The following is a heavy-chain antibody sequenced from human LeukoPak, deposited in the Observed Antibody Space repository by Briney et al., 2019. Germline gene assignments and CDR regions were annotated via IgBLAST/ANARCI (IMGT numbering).Heavy chain of an antibody. CDR3: ARGHDHGGNSRIGY. D-gene: IGHD4-23*01. CDR2: INHSGST. CDR1: GGSFSGYY. Sequence: SETLSLTCAVYGGSFSGYYWSWIRQPPGKGLEWIGEINHSGSTNYNPSLKSRVTISVDTSKNQFSLKLSSVTAADTAVYYCARGHDHGGNSRIGYWGQGTLVTVSS. J-gene: IGHJ4*02. V-gene: IGHV4-34*01.